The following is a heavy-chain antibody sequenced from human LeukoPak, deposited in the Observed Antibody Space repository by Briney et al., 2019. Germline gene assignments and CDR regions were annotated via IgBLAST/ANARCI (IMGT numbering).Heavy chain of an antibody. Sequence: SETLSLTCSVSDGSMKSYHWSWIRQPAGKGLEWIGRIYTSGSTDYNPSLMSRVTMSVDTSKNQFSLKLRSMTAADTAVYYCAREKGYCSGGSCSNWFDPWGQGTLVTVSS. CDR2: IYTSGST. CDR3: AREKGYCSGGSCSNWFDP. D-gene: IGHD2-15*01. V-gene: IGHV4-4*07. CDR1: DGSMKSYH. J-gene: IGHJ5*02.